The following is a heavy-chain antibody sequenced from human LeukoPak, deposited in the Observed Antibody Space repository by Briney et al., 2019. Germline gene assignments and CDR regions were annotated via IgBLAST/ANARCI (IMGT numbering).Heavy chain of an antibody. V-gene: IGHV3-53*01. CDR3: ARDGYNYGPGIYYYYYGMDV. CDR1: GFTVSSNY. Sequence: PGGSLRLSCAASGFTVSSNYMSWVRQAPGKGLEWVSVIYSGGSTYYADSVKGRFTISRDNSKNTLYLQMNSLRAEDTAVYYCARDGYNYGPGIYYYYYGMDVWGQGTTVTVSS. J-gene: IGHJ6*02. D-gene: IGHD5-24*01. CDR2: IYSGGST.